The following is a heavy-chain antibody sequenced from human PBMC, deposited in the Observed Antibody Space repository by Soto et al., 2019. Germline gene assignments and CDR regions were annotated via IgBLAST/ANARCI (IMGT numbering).Heavy chain of an antibody. CDR1: GDSINTYY. D-gene: IGHD2-15*01. J-gene: IGHJ5*02. Sequence: QVQLQESGPGLVKPSETLSLTCTVSGDSINTYYWTWIRQPAGKGLEWIGRIYVSGTTDYNPSLKGRVTMSVATSKNQFSLKLTSVTAADTAVYYCARLAVARAVSAWFDPWGQGTLVTVSS. V-gene: IGHV4-4*07. CDR3: ARLAVARAVSAWFDP. CDR2: IYVSGTT.